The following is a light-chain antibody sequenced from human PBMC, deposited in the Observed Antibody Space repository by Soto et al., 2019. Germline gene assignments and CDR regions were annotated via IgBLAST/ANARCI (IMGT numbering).Light chain of an antibody. Sequence: EIVMTQSPATLSVSPGERATLSCRASQSVSSNLAWYQQKPGQAPSLRIYGASTRATGIPDRFSGSGSGTEFTLTISSLQSEDFAVYYCQQNNNWPPYTFGQGTKLEIK. V-gene: IGKV3-15*01. CDR2: GAS. J-gene: IGKJ2*01. CDR1: QSVSSN. CDR3: QQNNNWPPYT.